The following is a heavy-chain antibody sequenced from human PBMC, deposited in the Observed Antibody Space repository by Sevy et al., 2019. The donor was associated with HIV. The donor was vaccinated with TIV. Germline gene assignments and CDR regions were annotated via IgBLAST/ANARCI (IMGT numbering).Heavy chain of an antibody. CDR1: GFTFNIYS. D-gene: IGHD3-10*01. CDR3: ARDLLGPGGWFDP. V-gene: IGHV3-48*01. J-gene: IGHJ5*02. CDR2: ISSSSITI. Sequence: GGSLRLSCAASGFTFNIYSMSWVRQAPGKGLEWVSYISSSSITIYYADSVKGRFTISRDNAKNSLYLQMNSLGAEDMAVYYCARDLLGPGGWFDPWGQGTLVTVSS.